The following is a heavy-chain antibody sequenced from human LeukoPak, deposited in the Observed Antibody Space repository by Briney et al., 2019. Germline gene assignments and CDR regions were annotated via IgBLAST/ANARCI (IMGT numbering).Heavy chain of an antibody. CDR1: GFXFTTNA. CDR3: AKCGNSGCHLIDY. J-gene: IGHJ4*02. CDR2: ISGRTGAT. D-gene: IGHD5-12*01. Sequence: PGGSLRLSCAASGFXFTTNAMSWVRQAPGKGREWVSPISGRTGATYYADSEKGRFTISRDNSKSTLYLQMDSLRAEDTAVYYCAKCGNSGCHLIDYWGQGTLVTVSS. V-gene: IGHV3-23*01.